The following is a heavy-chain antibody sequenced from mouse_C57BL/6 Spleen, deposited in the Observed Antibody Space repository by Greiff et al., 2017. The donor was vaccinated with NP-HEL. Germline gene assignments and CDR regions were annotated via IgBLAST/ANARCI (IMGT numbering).Heavy chain of an antibody. CDR2: IYPGSGNT. CDR3: ARSGGFAWFAY. V-gene: IGHV1-66*01. Sequence: QVQLKESGPELVKPGASVKISCKASGYSFTSYYIHWVKQRPGQGLEWIGWIYPGSGNTKYNEKFKGKATLTADTSSSTAYMQLSSLTSEDSAVYYCARSGGFAWFAYWGQGTLVTVSA. CDR1: GYSFTSYY. J-gene: IGHJ3*01. D-gene: IGHD1-1*02.